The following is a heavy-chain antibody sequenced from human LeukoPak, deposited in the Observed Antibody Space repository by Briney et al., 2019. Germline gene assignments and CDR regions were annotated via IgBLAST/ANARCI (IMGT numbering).Heavy chain of an antibody. CDR2: IYSGGST. J-gene: IGHJ4*02. Sequence: SGGSLRLSCAASGFTVSSNYMSWVRQAPGKGLEWVSVIYSGGSTYYADSVKGRFTISRDNSKNTLYLQMNSLRAEDTAVYYCARLGAVAGKYYFDYWGRGTLVTVSS. D-gene: IGHD6-19*01. CDR1: GFTVSSNY. CDR3: ARLGAVAGKYYFDY. V-gene: IGHV3-53*01.